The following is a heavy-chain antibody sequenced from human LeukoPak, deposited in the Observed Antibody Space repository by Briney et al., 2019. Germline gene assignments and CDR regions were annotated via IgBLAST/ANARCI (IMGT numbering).Heavy chain of an antibody. V-gene: IGHV4-61*01. CDR2: INHSGST. D-gene: IGHD3-3*01. CDR3: ASWYYDSWDYYYGMDV. J-gene: IGHJ6*02. Sequence: SETLSLTCSVSGGSVNSGTYYWNWIRQPPGKGLEWIGEINHSGSTNYNPSLKSRVTISVDTSKNQFSLKLSSVTAADTAVYYCASWYYDSWDYYYGMDVWGQGTTVTVSS. CDR1: GGSVNSGTYY.